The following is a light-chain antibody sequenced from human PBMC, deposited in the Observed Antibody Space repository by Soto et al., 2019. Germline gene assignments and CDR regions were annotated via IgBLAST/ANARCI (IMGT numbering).Light chain of an antibody. V-gene: IGKV3-11*01. Sequence: EIVLTQSPATLSLSPGERATLSCRASPSVSSYLAWYQQKPGQAPRLLIYDASNRATGIPARCSGSGSGTAFTLTISSLEPEDFAVYYCQQRSHWPSTFGGGTKVEIK. CDR2: DAS. CDR1: PSVSSY. CDR3: QQRSHWPST. J-gene: IGKJ4*01.